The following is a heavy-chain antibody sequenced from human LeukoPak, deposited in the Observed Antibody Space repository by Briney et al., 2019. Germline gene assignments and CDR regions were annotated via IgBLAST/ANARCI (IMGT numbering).Heavy chain of an antibody. D-gene: IGHD3-10*01. J-gene: IGHJ5*02. CDR2: INPNSGGT. Sequence: ASVKVSCKASRYTFTGYYMHWVRQAPGQGLQWMGWINPNSGGTNYAQKFQGRVTMTRETSISTAYMELSRLRYDDMAVYYCARDRRYYYGWGSTAYWFDHWGQGTLVTVSS. V-gene: IGHV1-2*02. CDR1: RYTFTGYY. CDR3: ARDRRYYYGWGSTAYWFDH.